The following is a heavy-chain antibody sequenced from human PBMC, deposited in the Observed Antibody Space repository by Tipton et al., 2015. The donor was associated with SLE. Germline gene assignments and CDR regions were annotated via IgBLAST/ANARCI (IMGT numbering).Heavy chain of an antibody. CDR3: ARHLGMTTLFQH. CDR1: GGSFSGYY. D-gene: IGHD4-11*01. J-gene: IGHJ1*01. CDR2: INHSGST. V-gene: IGHV4-34*01. Sequence: TLSLTCAVYGGSFSGYYWSWIRQPPGKGLEWIGEINHSGSTNYNPSLKSRVAISVDTSKNQFSLKLSSVTAADTAVYYCARHLGMTTLFQHWGQGTLVTVSS.